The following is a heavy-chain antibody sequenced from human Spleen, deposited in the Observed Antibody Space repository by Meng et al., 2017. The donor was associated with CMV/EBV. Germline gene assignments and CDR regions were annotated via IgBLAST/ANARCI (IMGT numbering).Heavy chain of an antibody. J-gene: IGHJ4*02. CDR3: ARVDWPYSFPKPLEFDY. V-gene: IGHV1-18*04. CDR1: GDTLTGYY. Sequence: ASVKVSCKASGDTLTGYYMHWVRQDPGQGLEWVGWISPYNVNTNYARKVQGRVTMTTDTSTFTAYMELRSLRSDDKAVYYGARVDWPYSFPKPLEFDYWGQGTLVTVSS. D-gene: IGHD3-9*01. CDR2: ISPYNVNT.